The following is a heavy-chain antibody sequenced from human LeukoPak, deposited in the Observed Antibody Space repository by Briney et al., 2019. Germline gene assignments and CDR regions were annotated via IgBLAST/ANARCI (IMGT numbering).Heavy chain of an antibody. J-gene: IGHJ4*02. V-gene: IGHV4-34*01. CDR2: INHSGST. CDR3: ARGPGTWYYY. D-gene: IGHD6-13*01. Sequence: SETLSLTCAVYGGSFSGYYWSWIRQPPGKGLEWIGEINHSGSTNYNPSLKSRVTISVDTSKNQFSLKLSSVTAADTALYYCARGPGTWYYYWGQGTLVTVSS. CDR1: GGSFSGYY.